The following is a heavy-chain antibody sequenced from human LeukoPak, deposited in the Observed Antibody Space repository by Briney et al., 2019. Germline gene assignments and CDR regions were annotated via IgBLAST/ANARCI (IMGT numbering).Heavy chain of an antibody. Sequence: GGSLRLSCTASGFTFGDYAMSWVRQAPGKGLEWVGFIRSKAYGGTTEYAASVKGRFTISRDDSKSIAYLQMNSLKTEDTAVYYCTRAKDGSYSSSSNWGQGTLVTVSS. J-gene: IGHJ4*02. CDR3: TRAKDGSYSSSSN. CDR2: IRSKAYGGTT. V-gene: IGHV3-49*04. CDR1: GFTFGDYA. D-gene: IGHD6-13*01.